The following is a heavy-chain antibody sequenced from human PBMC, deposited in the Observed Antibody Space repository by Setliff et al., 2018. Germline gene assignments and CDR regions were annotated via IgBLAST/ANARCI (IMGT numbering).Heavy chain of an antibody. CDR3: ARAQGYCNGGRCYGYYYYFYMDV. D-gene: IGHD2-15*01. CDR1: GFTFSNYS. V-gene: IGHV3-48*04. CDR2: VSDSSTI. Sequence: GGSLRLSCEASGFTFSNYSMNWVRQAPGKGLEWVSYVSDSSTIYYADSVKGRFTISRDNAKNSLSLQMNSLRADDTAVYYCARAQGYCNGGRCYGYYYYFYMDVWGRGTTVTVSS. J-gene: IGHJ6*03.